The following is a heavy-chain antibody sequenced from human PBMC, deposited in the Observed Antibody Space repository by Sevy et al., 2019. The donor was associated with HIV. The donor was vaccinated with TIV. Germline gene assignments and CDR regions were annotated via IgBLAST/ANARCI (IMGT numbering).Heavy chain of an antibody. Sequence: GGSLRLSCAASGFIVTSHYMAWVRQAPGKGLEWVSCISSSSSYIYYADSVKGRFTISRDNAKNSLYLQMNSLRAEDTAVYYCTRCQSAYYDILSWGQGTLVTVSS. V-gene: IGHV3-21*01. CDR1: GFIVTSHY. D-gene: IGHD3-9*01. CDR3: TRCQSAYYDILS. CDR2: ISSSSSYI. J-gene: IGHJ4*02.